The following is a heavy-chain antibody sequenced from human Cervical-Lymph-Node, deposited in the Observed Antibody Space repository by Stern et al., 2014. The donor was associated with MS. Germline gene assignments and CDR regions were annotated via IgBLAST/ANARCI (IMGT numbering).Heavy chain of an antibody. CDR3: ARDVVGPRIGMAGNRELDS. D-gene: IGHD6-19*01. CDR1: GDSFVSDA. CDR2: IIPIFDTP. V-gene: IGHV1-69*06. Sequence: QVQLVQSGAEVKKPGSSVKVSCKASGDSFVSDAISWVRQAPGQGLEWMGGIIPIFDTPNSAHKFQGRVTITADKSTNTADMELSSLRSEDAAVYYCARDVVGPRIGMAGNRELDSWGQGTLVIVSS. J-gene: IGHJ5*01.